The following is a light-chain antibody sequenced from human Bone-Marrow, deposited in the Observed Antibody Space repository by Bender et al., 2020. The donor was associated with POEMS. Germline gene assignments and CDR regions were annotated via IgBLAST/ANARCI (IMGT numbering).Light chain of an antibody. V-gene: IGLV2-14*03. CDR1: NSDVGAYNH. Sequence: QSALTQPPSASGSPGQSVTISCTGTNSDVGAYNHVSWYQQHPGKAPTLMIYEVYNRPSGVSNRFSGSKSGKTASLTISGLQAEDEADYYCSSYTSRQTWVFGGGTKLTVL. CDR3: SSYTSRQTWV. CDR2: EVY. J-gene: IGLJ3*02.